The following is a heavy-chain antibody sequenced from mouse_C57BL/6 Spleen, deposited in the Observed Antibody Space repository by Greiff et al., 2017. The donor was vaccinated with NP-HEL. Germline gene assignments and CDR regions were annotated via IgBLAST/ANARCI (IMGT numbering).Heavy chain of an antibody. CDR2: ILPRSGST. V-gene: IGHV1-9*01. J-gene: IGHJ2*01. CDR1: GYTFTGYW. D-gene: IGHD3-3*01. CDR3: AVTQGDRDY. Sequence: QVQLQQSGAELMKPGASVKLSCKATGYTFTGYWIEWVKQRPGHGLEWIGEILPRSGSTKYNEKFKGKATFTADTSSNTDYMQLSSQTTEDSAIYCCAVTQGDRDYWGQGTTLTVSS.